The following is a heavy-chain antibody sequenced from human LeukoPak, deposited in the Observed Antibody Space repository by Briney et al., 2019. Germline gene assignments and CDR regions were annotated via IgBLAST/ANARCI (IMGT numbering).Heavy chain of an antibody. Sequence: GASVKVSCKASGYTFTSYDINWVRQATGQGLEWMGWMNPNSGNTGYAQKFQGRVTITRNTSISTAYMELSSLRSEDTAVYYCAKDMPPDSSGYPYFDYWGQGTLVTVSS. V-gene: IGHV1-8*03. CDR2: MNPNSGNT. CDR1: GYTFTSYD. J-gene: IGHJ4*02. CDR3: AKDMPPDSSGYPYFDY. D-gene: IGHD3-22*01.